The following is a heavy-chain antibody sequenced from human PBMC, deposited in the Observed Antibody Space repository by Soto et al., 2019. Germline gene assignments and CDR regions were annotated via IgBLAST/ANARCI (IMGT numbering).Heavy chain of an antibody. J-gene: IGHJ6*02. V-gene: IGHV3-23*01. CDR2: ISGSGGST. Sequence: GGSLRLSCAASGFTFSSYAMSWVRQAPGKGLEWVSAISGSGGSTYYADSVKGRFTISRDNSKNTLYLQMNSLRAEDTAVYYCAKDPRPDGIFGVAIGGMDVWGQGTTVTVSS. CDR3: AKDPRPDGIFGVAIGGMDV. D-gene: IGHD3-3*01. CDR1: GFTFSSYA.